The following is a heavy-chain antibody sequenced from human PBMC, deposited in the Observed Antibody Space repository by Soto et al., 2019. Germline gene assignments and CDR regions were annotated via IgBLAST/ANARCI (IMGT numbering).Heavy chain of an antibody. CDR2: IYYSGST. Sequence: SETLSLSCTVSGGSISSYYWSWIRQPPGKGLEWIGYIYYSGSTNYNPSLKSRVTISVDTSKNQFSLKLSSVTAADTAVYYCARDSSPIAWGQGTLVTVSS. CDR1: GGSISSYY. J-gene: IGHJ4*02. V-gene: IGHV4-59*01. D-gene: IGHD2-2*01. CDR3: ARDSSPIA.